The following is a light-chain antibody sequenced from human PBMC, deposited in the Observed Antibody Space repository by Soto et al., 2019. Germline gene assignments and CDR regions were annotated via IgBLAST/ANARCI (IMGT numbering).Light chain of an antibody. CDR2: GAS. CDR1: QSVTSTY. CDR3: QQYGSSPQGT. V-gene: IGKV3-20*01. J-gene: IGKJ1*01. Sequence: VLTQSPGTLSLSPGARATLSCRASQSVTSTYLAWYQQKPGQAPRLLIYGASRRATGIPDRFSGSGSGTDFTLTSSRLEPEDFAVYYCQQYGSSPQGTFGRGTKVEIK.